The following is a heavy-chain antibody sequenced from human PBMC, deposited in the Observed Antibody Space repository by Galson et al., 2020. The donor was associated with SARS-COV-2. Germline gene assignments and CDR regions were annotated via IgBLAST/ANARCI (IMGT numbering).Heavy chain of an antibody. CDR1: GFTFSSYA. J-gene: IGHJ5*02. CDR3: ATPPSSSWRHRFDP. D-gene: IGHD6-13*01. V-gene: IGHV3-30*04. CDR2: ISYDGSNK. Sequence: GESLKISCAASGFTFSSYAMHWVRQAPGKGLEWVAVISYDGSNKYYADSVKGRFTISRDNSKNTLYLQMNSLRAEDTAVYYCATPPSSSWRHRFDPWGQGTLVTVSS.